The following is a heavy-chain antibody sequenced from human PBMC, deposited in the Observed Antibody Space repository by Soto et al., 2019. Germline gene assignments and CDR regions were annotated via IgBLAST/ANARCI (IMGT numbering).Heavy chain of an antibody. D-gene: IGHD2-15*01. CDR1: GFTFGDSY. V-gene: IGHV3-11*06. J-gene: IGHJ5*02. CDR2: ISPVIRYP. Sequence: PAESPRVSCADSGFTFGDSYMSWIRQAPGKGLEWLSYISPVIRYPAYADSVKGRFTISRDNAKRSLYLQMMSLTAEDTAIYYCVRGGGGGLFDPWGQGTMVTVSS. CDR3: VRGGGGGLFDP.